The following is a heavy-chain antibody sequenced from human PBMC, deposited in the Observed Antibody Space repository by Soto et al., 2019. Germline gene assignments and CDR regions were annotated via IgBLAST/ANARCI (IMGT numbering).Heavy chain of an antibody. CDR2: ISGSGGST. CDR3: AKGHLIAVAGRGDAFDI. CDR1: GFTFSSYA. J-gene: IGHJ3*02. Sequence: GGSLRLSCVASGFTFSSYAMSWVRQAPGKGLEWVSAISGSGGSTYYADSVKGRFTISRDNSKNTLYLQMNSLRAEDTAVYYCAKGHLIAVAGRGDAFDIWGQGTMVTVSS. D-gene: IGHD6-19*01. V-gene: IGHV3-23*01.